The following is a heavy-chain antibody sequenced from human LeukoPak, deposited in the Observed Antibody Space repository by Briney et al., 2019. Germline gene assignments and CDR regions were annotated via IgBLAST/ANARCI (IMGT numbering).Heavy chain of an antibody. CDR1: GGSIYGADYY. D-gene: IGHD4-17*01. V-gene: IGHV4-30-4*01. CDR2: IKYSGAT. Sequence: PSETLSLTCTVSGGSIYGADYYWSWVRRPPGRGLEWIGYIKYSGATYYNPSLKSRIAISVDSAQYQFSLTLTSVTVADTAVYYCARMTTVTDIHDAFDVWGQGTVVTVSS. CDR3: ARMTTVTDIHDAFDV. J-gene: IGHJ3*01.